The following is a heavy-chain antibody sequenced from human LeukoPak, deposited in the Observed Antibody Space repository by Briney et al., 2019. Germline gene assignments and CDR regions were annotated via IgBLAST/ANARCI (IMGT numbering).Heavy chain of an antibody. V-gene: IGHV1-2*04. D-gene: IGHD3-9*01. CDR3: ARGETRYFEADY. J-gene: IGHJ4*02. CDR2: INPNSGGT. Sequence: SVKVSCKASGYTFTGYYMHWVRQAPGQGLEWMGWINPNSGGTNYAQKFQGWVTMTRDTSISTAYMELSRLRSDDTAVYYCARGETRYFEADYWGQGTLVTVSS. CDR1: GYTFTGYY.